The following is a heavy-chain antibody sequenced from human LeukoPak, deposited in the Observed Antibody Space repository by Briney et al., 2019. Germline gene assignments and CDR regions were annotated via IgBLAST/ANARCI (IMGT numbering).Heavy chain of an antibody. V-gene: IGHV3-33*01. D-gene: IGHD3-3*01. CDR1: GFTFSSYG. J-gene: IGHJ6*02. Sequence: GGSLRLSCAASGFTFSSYGMHWVRQAPGKGLEWVAVIWYDGSNKYYADSVKGRFTISRDNSKNTLYLQMNSLSAEDTAVYYCARGTSGYDFWSGYYTGWYYYYGMDVWGQGTTVTVSS. CDR2: IWYDGSNK. CDR3: ARGTSGYDFWSGYYTGWYYYYGMDV.